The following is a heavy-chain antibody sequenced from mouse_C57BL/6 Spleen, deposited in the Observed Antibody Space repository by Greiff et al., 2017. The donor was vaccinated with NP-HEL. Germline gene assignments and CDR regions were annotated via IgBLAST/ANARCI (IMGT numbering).Heavy chain of an antibody. CDR2: INPNNGGT. CDR1: GYTFTDYY. D-gene: IGHD2-1*01. V-gene: IGHV1-26*01. J-gene: IGHJ4*01. CDR3: ARGPLYGNYAMDY. Sequence: EVQLQQSGPELVKPGASVKISCKASGYTFTDYYMNWVKQSHGKSLEWIGDINPNNGGTSYNQKFKGKATLTVDKSSSTAYMELRSLTSEDSAVYYCARGPLYGNYAMDYWGQGTSVTVSS.